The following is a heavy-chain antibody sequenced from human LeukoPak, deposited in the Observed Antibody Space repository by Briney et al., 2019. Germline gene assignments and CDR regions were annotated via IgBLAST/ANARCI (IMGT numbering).Heavy chain of an antibody. CDR1: GYTFTGYY. CDR3: ARDRPCSGGSRYWFDP. J-gene: IGHJ5*02. D-gene: IGHD2-15*01. Sequence: AXVKVSCKASGYTFTGYYMHWVRQAPGQGLEWMGWINPNSGGTNYAQKFQGRVTMTRDTSISTVYMELSSLRSEDTAVYYCARDRPCSGGSRYWFDPWGQGTLVTVSS. V-gene: IGHV1-2*02. CDR2: INPNSGGT.